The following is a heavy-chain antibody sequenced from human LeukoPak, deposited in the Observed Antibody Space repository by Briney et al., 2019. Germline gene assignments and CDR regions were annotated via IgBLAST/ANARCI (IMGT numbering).Heavy chain of an antibody. CDR3: AKVGVAVAGKSAFDY. Sequence: PGGSLRHSCGASGFPLSCYVISWVRPAPGKGVEWVSAISGSGGSTYHADSVKGRFTISRDNSKNTLYLQMNSLRAEDTAVYYCAKVGVAVAGKSAFDYWGQGTLVTVSS. CDR1: GFPLSCYV. V-gene: IGHV3-23*01. J-gene: IGHJ4*02. D-gene: IGHD6-19*01. CDR2: ISGSGGST.